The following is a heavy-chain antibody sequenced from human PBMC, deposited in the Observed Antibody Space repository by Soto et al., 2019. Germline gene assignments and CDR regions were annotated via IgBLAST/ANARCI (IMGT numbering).Heavy chain of an antibody. Sequence: SETLSLTCPVSGGSISNYYWSWIRPPPGKGLEWIGYIYYSGSINYNPSLKSRVTISEDTSKNQFSLKMSSVTAADTAVYYCAREIAVAGTHYFDYWGQGTLVTVS. CDR2: IYYSGSI. V-gene: IGHV4-59*01. D-gene: IGHD6-19*01. CDR1: GGSISNYY. CDR3: AREIAVAGTHYFDY. J-gene: IGHJ4*02.